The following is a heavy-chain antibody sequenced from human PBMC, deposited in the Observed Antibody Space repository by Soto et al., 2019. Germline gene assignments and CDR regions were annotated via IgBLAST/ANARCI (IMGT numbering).Heavy chain of an antibody. Sequence: VGSLRLSCAASGFTFSDYYMNWVRQAPGKGLEWVSYISPDGTITWDADAVQGRFTISRDNAKNTVYLQMNSLRVQDTGVYYCARDNTWSYDYWGQGILLTVSS. CDR3: ARDNTWSYDY. CDR1: GFTFSDYY. V-gene: IGHV3-74*01. D-gene: IGHD2-8*02. CDR2: ISPDGTIT. J-gene: IGHJ4*02.